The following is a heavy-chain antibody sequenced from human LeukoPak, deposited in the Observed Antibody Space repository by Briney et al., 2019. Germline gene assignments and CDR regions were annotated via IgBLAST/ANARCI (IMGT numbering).Heavy chain of an antibody. CDR3: ARRGIAAARGRRFDP. CDR1: GGSFSGYY. J-gene: IGHJ5*02. V-gene: IGHV4-34*01. CDR2: INHSGST. D-gene: IGHD6-13*01. Sequence: SETLSLTCAVYGGSFSGYYWSWIRQPPGKGLEWIGEINHSGSTNYNPSLKSRVTISVDTSKNQFSLKLSSVTAADTAVYYCARRGIAAARGRRFDPWGQGTLVTVSS.